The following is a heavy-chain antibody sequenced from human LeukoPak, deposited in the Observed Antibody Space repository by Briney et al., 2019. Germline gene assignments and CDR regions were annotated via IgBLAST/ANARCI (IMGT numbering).Heavy chain of an antibody. D-gene: IGHD3-3*01. CDR3: ARAYYDFWSGYAKPPDY. CDR2: IYYSGST. V-gene: IGHV4-61*01. CDR1: GGSVSSGSYY. Sequence: SETLSLTCTVSGGSVSSGSYYWSWIRQPPGKGLEWIGYIYYSGSTNYNPSLKSRVTISVDTSKNQFSLKLSSVTAADTAVYYCARAYYDFWSGYAKPPDYWGQGTLVTVSS. J-gene: IGHJ4*02.